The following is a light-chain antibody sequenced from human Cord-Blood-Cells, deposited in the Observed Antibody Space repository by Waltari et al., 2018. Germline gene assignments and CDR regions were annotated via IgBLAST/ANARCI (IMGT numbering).Light chain of an antibody. CDR3: QKYNSAPLT. J-gene: IGKJ3*01. Sequence: DIQMPKSPSSLSASVGARVPITCRASQGISNYLACYQQKPGKVPKLLIYAASTLQSGVPSRFSGSGSGTDFTLTISSLQPEDVATYYCQKYNSAPLTFGPGTKVDIK. CDR1: QGISNY. CDR2: AAS. V-gene: IGKV1-27*01.